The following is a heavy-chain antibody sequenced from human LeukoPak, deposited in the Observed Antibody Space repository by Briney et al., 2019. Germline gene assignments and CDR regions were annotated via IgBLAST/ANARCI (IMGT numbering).Heavy chain of an antibody. V-gene: IGHV5-51*01. CDR3: AKIGYCSSTSCYQDAFDI. Sequence: GESLKISCKGSGYSFTSYWIGWVRQMPGKGLEWMGIIYPGDSDTRYSPSFQGQVTISADMSISTAYLQWSSLKASDTAMYYCAKIGYCSSTSCYQDAFDIWGQGTMVTVSS. CDR2: IYPGDSDT. D-gene: IGHD2-2*01. CDR1: GYSFTSYW. J-gene: IGHJ3*02.